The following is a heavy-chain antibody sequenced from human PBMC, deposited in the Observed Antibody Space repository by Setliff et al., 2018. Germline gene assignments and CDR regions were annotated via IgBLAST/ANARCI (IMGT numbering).Heavy chain of an antibody. D-gene: IGHD7-27*01. CDR1: GFAFDSYA. J-gene: IGHJ4*01. CDR3: AGVHWTTNWFLHY. Sequence: PGGSLRLSCAASGFAFDSYAMHWVRQAPGKGLEWVAIIFHDGIDIYYGDSVQGRFAISRDNSKNTLYLQMNSLRSDDTAVYYCAGVHWTTNWFLHYWGQGTLVTVSS. CDR2: IFHDGIDI. V-gene: IGHV3-30*03.